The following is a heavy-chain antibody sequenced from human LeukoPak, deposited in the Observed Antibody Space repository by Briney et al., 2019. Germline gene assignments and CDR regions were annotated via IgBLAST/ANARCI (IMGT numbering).Heavy chain of an antibody. D-gene: IGHD2-2*03. V-gene: IGHV4-30-2*01. CDR3: ARHGYCSSTSCSKSPGDYYYYYYMDV. CDR2: IYHSGST. J-gene: IGHJ6*03. CDR1: GGSISSGGYY. Sequence: SETLSLTCTVSGGSISSGGYYWSWIRQPPGKGLEWIGYIYHSGSTYYNPSLKSRVTISVDRSKNQFSLKLSSVTAADTAVYYCARHGYCSSTSCSKSPGDYYYYYYMDVWGKGTTVTVSS.